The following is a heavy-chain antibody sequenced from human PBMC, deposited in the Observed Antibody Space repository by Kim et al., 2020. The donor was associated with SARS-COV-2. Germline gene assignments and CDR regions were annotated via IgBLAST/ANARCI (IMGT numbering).Heavy chain of an antibody. D-gene: IGHD3-9*01. CDR2: GESDT. CDR3: ARQGLVY. Sequence: GESDTRYGPSFQGQVTISADKPISTAYLQWSSLKASDTAMYYCARQGLVYWGQGTLVTVSS. V-gene: IGHV5-51*01. J-gene: IGHJ4*02.